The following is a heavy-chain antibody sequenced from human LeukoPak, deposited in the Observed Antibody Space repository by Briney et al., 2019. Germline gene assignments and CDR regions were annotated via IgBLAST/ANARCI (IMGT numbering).Heavy chain of an antibody. Sequence: ASVKVSCKVSGYTLTELSMHWVRQAPGQGLEWMGWINTNTGNPTYAQGFTGRFVFSLDTSVSTAYLQISSLKAEDTAVYYCARVSGWYSALFDYWGQGTLVTVSS. CDR2: INTNTGNP. CDR1: GYTLTELS. V-gene: IGHV7-4-1*02. CDR3: ARVSGWYSALFDY. J-gene: IGHJ4*02. D-gene: IGHD6-19*01.